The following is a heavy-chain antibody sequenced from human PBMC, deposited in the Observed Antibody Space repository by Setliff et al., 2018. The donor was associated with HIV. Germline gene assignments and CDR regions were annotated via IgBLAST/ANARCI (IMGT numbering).Heavy chain of an antibody. V-gene: IGHV3-48*03. CDR2: ISSSGTYI. CDR3: ARDNGRYFDRGWFDP. D-gene: IGHD3-9*01. J-gene: IGHJ5*02. CDR1: GFTFSNYE. Sequence: PGGSLRLSCAASGFTFSNYEMNWVRQAPGKGLEWVSYISSSGTYIYYADSVKGRFTISRDNAENSLYLQMNSLRAEDTAVYYCARDNGRYFDRGWFDPWGQGALVTVSS.